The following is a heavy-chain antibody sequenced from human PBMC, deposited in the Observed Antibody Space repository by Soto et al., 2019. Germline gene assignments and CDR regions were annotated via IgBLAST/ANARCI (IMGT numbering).Heavy chain of an antibody. CDR3: VRDDFWSGYYRLGDY. D-gene: IGHD3-3*01. CDR2: INPNSGGT. V-gene: IGHV1-2*02. CDR1: GYTFTGYY. Sequence: GASVKVSCKASGYTFTGYYIHWVRQAPGQGLEWMGWINPNSGGTKYAQKFQGRVTMTRDTSISTAYMEMSSLRSDDTAVYYCVRDDFWSGYYRLGDYWGQGTLVTVSS. J-gene: IGHJ4*02.